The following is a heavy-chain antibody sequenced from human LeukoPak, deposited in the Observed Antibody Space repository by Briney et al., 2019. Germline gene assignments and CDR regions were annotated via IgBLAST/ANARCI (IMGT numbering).Heavy chain of an antibody. Sequence: GGSLRLSCTASGFTFRSYWMSWIRQAPGKGLEWVANIKQDGGQIYYVDSVKGRFTISRDNAKNSLFLQMNSLRAEDTTVYYCARDKLVGDSYFEYWGQGTLVTVSS. V-gene: IGHV3-7*01. CDR1: GFTFRSYW. D-gene: IGHD1-26*01. CDR3: ARDKLVGDSYFEY. CDR2: IKQDGGQI. J-gene: IGHJ4*02.